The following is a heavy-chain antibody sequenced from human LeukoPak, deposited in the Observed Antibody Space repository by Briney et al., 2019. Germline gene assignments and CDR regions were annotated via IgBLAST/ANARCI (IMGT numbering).Heavy chain of an antibody. V-gene: IGHV3-23*01. CDR1: GFTLISYA. D-gene: IGHD6-19*01. CDR2: ISGSGGRT. Sequence: GGSLRLSCAASGFTLISYAMSWVRQAPRKGLEWVSSISGSGGRTSYADSVQGRFTISRDNSKNTLYLELNSLRAEDAAVYFCAMAVIGSGWTLDYWGQGTLVTVS. CDR3: AMAVIGSGWTLDY. J-gene: IGHJ4*02.